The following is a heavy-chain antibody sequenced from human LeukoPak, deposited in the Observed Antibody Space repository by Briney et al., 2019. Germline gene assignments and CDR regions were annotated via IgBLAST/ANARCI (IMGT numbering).Heavy chain of an antibody. CDR3: ARGKYDSGGYYLDY. Sequence: PSETLSLTCAVYGEYFSGYYWSWIRQPPGKGLEWIGEINHSGSTNYNPSPKRRVIISVDTSKNQFSLKLSSVTAADTAVYYCARGKYDSGGYYLDYWGQGTLVTVSS. CDR2: INHSGST. J-gene: IGHJ4*02. CDR1: GEYFSGYY. D-gene: IGHD3-22*01. V-gene: IGHV4-34*01.